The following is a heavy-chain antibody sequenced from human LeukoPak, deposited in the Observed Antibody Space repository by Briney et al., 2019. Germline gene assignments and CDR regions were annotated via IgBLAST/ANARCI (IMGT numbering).Heavy chain of an antibody. J-gene: IGHJ3*02. CDR3: ASFKWIQLWENAFDI. Sequence: GASVKVSCKASGYTLTGYYMHWVRQAPGQGLEWMGWINPNSGGTNYAQKFQGRVTMTRDTSISTAYMELSRLRSDDTAVYYCASFKWIQLWENAFDIWGQGTMVTVSS. CDR2: INPNSGGT. V-gene: IGHV1-2*02. CDR1: GYTLTGYY. D-gene: IGHD5-18*01.